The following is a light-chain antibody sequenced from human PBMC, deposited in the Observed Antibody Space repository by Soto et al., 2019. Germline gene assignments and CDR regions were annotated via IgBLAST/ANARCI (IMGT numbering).Light chain of an antibody. V-gene: IGKV2-30*02. CDR3: MQYIQWPHT. CDR1: QSLVHRDGSTC. Sequence: DVVLTQSPLSLPVTLGQPASISCRSSQSLVHRDGSTCLIWFQQRPGQSPRRLIDQVSNRDSGAPDRFSGRGSGTDFTLEISRVEAEDVGVYYCMQYIQWPHTFGQGTKLEIK. J-gene: IGKJ2*01. CDR2: QVS.